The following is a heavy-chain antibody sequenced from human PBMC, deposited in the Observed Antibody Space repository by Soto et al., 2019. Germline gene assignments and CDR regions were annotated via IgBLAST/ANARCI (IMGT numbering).Heavy chain of an antibody. CDR2: IRNKANGYTT. CDR1: GFTFSDHY. V-gene: IGHV3-72*01. CDR3: VRVGSVVRGRDWCDY. D-gene: IGHD3-10*01. Sequence: GGSLRLSCAAAGFTFSDHYMDWVRQAPGKGLEWVGRIRNKANGYTTEYAASVKGRFTISRDDSKSSLYLQMSSLKIEDTAVYDCVRVGSVVRGRDWCDYWGQGT. J-gene: IGHJ4*02.